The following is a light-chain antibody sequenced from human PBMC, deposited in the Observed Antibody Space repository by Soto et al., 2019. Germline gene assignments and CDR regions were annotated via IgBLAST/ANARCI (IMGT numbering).Light chain of an antibody. CDR2: EVS. V-gene: IGKV2D-29*02. CDR3: MQSIQLPLFT. J-gene: IGKJ4*01. Sequence: DIVMTQTPLSLSVTPGQPASISCKSSQSLLHSDGETYLYWYLQKPGQSPQLLIYEVSNLFSGVPDRFSGSGSGTDLTLKISRVEAEDVGVYYCMQSIQLPLFTFCGGTKVEIK. CDR1: QSLLHSDGETY.